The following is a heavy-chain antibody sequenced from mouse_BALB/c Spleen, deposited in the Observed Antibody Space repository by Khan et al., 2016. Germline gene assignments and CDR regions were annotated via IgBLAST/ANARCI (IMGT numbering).Heavy chain of an antibody. J-gene: IGHJ3*01. V-gene: IGHV5-6-3*01. CDR3: GRDLGGHWFAY. Sequence: EVELVESGGGLVQPGGSLKLSCAASGFTFSSYGMSWVRQTPDKRLELVAPINSNGGSTYYPDSVKGRFTISRDNAKNTLYLQMRSLKSEDTAVYYCGRDLGGHWFAYWGQGTLVTVSA. CDR1: GFTFSSYG. D-gene: IGHD1-1*02. CDR2: INSNGGST.